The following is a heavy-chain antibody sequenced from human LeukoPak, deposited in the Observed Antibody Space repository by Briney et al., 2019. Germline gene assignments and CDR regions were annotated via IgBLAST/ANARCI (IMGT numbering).Heavy chain of an antibody. Sequence: GGSLRLSCAASGFTFSRYWMSWVRQAPGKGLEWVANMKQDGSEKYYVDSVKGRFTISRDNAKNSVYLQMNSLRPEDTAVYYCARDRYATIWGQGTKVTVSS. J-gene: IGHJ3*02. CDR1: GFTFSRYW. CDR2: MKQDGSEK. V-gene: IGHV3-7*01. D-gene: IGHD2-8*01. CDR3: ARDRYATI.